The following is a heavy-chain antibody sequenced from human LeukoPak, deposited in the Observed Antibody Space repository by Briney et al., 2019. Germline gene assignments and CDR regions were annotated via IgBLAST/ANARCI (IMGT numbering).Heavy chain of an antibody. CDR3: ARGYYDSSGSGYFDY. CDR2: ISAYNGNT. V-gene: IGHV1-18*01. J-gene: IGHJ4*02. D-gene: IGHD3-22*01. Sequence: ASVKVSCKASGYTFTSYGISWVRQAPGQGLEWMGWISAYNGNTNYAQKLQGRVTITRNTSRSTAYMELSSLRSEDTAVYYCARGYYDSSGSGYFDYWGQGTLVTVSS. CDR1: GYTFTSYG.